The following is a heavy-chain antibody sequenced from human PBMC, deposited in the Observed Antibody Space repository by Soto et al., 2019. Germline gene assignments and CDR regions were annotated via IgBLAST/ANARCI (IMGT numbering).Heavy chain of an antibody. J-gene: IGHJ4*02. V-gene: IGHV3-23*01. D-gene: IGHD3-9*01. CDR3: ARDVGLDSDDFFAY. Sequence: GGSLRLSCTASGFTFSSYGMGWVRQAPGKGLQWVSTIRGDGGQTHYTDSVKGRFSISRDNSKNTVYMQMDSLRAEDTAMYFCARDVGLDSDDFFAYWGQGTQVTVSS. CDR1: GFTFSSYG. CDR2: IRGDGGQT.